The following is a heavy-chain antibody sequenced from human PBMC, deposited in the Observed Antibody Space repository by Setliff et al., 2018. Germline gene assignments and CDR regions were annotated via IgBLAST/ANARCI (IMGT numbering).Heavy chain of an antibody. V-gene: IGHV1-18*01. Sequence: GASVKVSCKASGYTFTSYGISWVRQAPGQGLEWMGWISAYNGNTNYAQKLQGRVTMTTDTSTSTAYMELSSLRSEDTAVYYCARGNYYDSSGYSVDYWGQGTLVTVSS. CDR1: GYTFTSYG. CDR2: ISAYNGNT. D-gene: IGHD3-22*01. CDR3: ARGNYYDSSGYSVDY. J-gene: IGHJ4*02.